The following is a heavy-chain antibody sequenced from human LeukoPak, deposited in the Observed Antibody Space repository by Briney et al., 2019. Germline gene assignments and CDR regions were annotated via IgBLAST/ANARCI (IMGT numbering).Heavy chain of an antibody. CDR2: IRYDGTNK. Sequence: TGGSLRLSCAASGFTFSSYGMHWVRQAPGKGLEWVAFIRYDGTNKYYADSVKGRFTISRDNAKNSLYLQMNSLRVEDTAVYYCARVTRSPFGWFDPWGQGTLVTVSS. V-gene: IGHV3-30*02. J-gene: IGHJ5*02. CDR1: GFTFSSYG. D-gene: IGHD4-17*01. CDR3: ARVTRSPFGWFDP.